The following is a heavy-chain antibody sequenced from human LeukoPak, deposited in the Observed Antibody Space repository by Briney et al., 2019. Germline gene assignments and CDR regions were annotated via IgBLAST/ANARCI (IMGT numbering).Heavy chain of an antibody. CDR1: GYTFTNYD. J-gene: IGHJ5*02. Sequence: GASVKVSCKASGYTFTNYDFNWVRQATGQGLEWMGWMNPNTGNTGYAQKLQGRVTMTRNTSISTAYMELSSLRSEDTAVYYCVRGVTTIRGIIIIRLDPWGQGALVTVSS. D-gene: IGHD3-10*01. V-gene: IGHV1-8*01. CDR2: MNPNTGNT. CDR3: VRGVTTIRGIIIIRLDP.